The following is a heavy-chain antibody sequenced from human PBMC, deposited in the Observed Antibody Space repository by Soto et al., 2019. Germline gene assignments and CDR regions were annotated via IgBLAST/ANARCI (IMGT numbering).Heavy chain of an antibody. D-gene: IGHD2-2*01. CDR1: GFSFSSYA. J-gene: IGHJ4*02. CDR3: AKGRESSTSAQYSFDY. V-gene: IGHV3-23*01. Sequence: EVQLLQSGGGLVQPGGSLRLSCAASGFSFSSYAMSWVRQAPGKGLEWVSAFSSSAGSTYYADSVKGRFTISRDTSKSTLSLQMNSLRADDTAVYYCAKGRESSTSAQYSFDYWGQGTLFTVSS. CDR2: FSSSAGST.